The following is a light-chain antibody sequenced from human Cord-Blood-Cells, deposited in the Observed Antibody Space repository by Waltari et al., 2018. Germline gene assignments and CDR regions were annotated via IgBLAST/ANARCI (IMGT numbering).Light chain of an antibody. J-gene: IGLJ1*01. CDR2: KDS. CDR1: TLPKQY. V-gene: IGLV3-25*02. CDR3: QSADSSGTYV. Sequence: SYDLTQPPSLTVSPRQTPRITCSGDTLPKQYAYWYQQKPGQAPVLVIYKDSERPSGIPERFSGSSSGTTVTLTISGVQAEDEADYYCQSADSSGTYVFGTGTKVTVL.